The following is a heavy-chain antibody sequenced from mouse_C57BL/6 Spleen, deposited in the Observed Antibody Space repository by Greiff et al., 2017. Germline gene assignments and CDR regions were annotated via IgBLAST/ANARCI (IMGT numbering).Heavy chain of an antibody. J-gene: IGHJ4*01. CDR1: GYTFTSYW. Sequence: QVQLQQPGAELVKPGASVKMSCKASGYTFTSYWITWVKQRPGQGLEWIGDINPASGSPSYNEKFKSKATLPVDTSYRTDYMQLSRLTSEDYAVYYCAREIVDYYAMDYWGQGTSVTVSS. CDR2: INPASGSP. V-gene: IGHV1-55*01. CDR3: AREIVDYYAMDY.